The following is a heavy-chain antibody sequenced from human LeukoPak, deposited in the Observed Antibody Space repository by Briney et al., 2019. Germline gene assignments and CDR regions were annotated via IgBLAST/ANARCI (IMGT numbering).Heavy chain of an antibody. V-gene: IGHV5-51*01. CDR1: GYNFTSYW. D-gene: IGHD5-18*01. J-gene: IGHJ4*02. CDR2: IDPTDSET. CDR3: ARQTAMGRSGDY. Sequence: GGSLQISCYASGYNFTSYWIGWVRQMPGKGLEWMGIIDPTDSETRYTPSFQGQVTTSVDKSLTTAYLQWNSLKASDTAMYYCARQTAMGRSGDYWGQGTLVTVSS.